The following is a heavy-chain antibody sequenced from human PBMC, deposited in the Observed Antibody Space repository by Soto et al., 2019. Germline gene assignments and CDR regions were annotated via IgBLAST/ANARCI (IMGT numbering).Heavy chain of an antibody. CDR3: AREGDGSGYFGLDY. D-gene: IGHD3-22*01. CDR1: GFTFSSYS. J-gene: IGHJ4*02. Sequence: EVQLVESGGGLVKPGGSLRLSCAASGFTFSSYSMNWVRQAPGKGLEWVSSISSSSSYIYYADSVKGRFTISRDNAKNSLYLQMNSLRAEDTAVYYCAREGDGSGYFGLDYWGQGTLVTVSS. CDR2: ISSSSSYI. V-gene: IGHV3-21*01.